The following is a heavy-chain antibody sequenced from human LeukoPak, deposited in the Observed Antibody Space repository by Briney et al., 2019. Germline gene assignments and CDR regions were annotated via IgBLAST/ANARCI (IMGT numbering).Heavy chain of an antibody. Sequence: ASVKVFCKASGYTFTGYYMHWVRQAPGQGLEWMGWINPNSGGTNYAQKFQGRVTMTRDTSISTAYMELSRLRSDDTAVYYCARVVCSSTSCYPGPKRGDAFDIWGQGTMVTVSS. J-gene: IGHJ3*02. CDR1: GYTFTGYY. V-gene: IGHV1-2*02. CDR2: INPNSGGT. D-gene: IGHD2-2*01. CDR3: ARVVCSSTSCYPGPKRGDAFDI.